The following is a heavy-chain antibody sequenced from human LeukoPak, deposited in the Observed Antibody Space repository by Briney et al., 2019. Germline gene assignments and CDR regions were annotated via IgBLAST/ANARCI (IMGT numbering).Heavy chain of an antibody. J-gene: IGHJ6*03. CDR1: GFTFDDYG. D-gene: IGHD1-26*01. CDR2: INWNGGST. CDR3: AKFDAEYTGSYSYYYYMDV. Sequence: RSGGSLRLSCAASGFTFDDYGMSWVRQAPGKGLEWVSGINWNGGSTGYADSVKGRFTISRDNAKNTLYLQMNSLRAEDTAVYYCAKFDAEYTGSYSYYYYMDVWGKGTTVTVSS. V-gene: IGHV3-20*04.